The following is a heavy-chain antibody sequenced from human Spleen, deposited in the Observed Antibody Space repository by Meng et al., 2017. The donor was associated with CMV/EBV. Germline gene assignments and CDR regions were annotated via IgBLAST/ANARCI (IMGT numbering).Heavy chain of an antibody. CDR1: GGSISSSSYY. J-gene: IGHJ6*02. CDR3: ARRSYGPRGGGHMDV. V-gene: IGHV4-39*01. D-gene: IGHD3-10*01. CDR2: MYYTGST. Sequence: SETLSLTCTVSGGSISSSSYYWGWIRQPPGKGLEWIGSMYYTGSTYYNPSLKSRVILSVDTSKNQFSLKLSSVTDADTAVDFCARRSYGPRGGGHMDVWGQGTTVTVSS.